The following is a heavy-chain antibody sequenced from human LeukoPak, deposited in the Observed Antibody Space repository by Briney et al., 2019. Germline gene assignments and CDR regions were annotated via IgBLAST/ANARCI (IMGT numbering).Heavy chain of an antibody. Sequence: ETLSLTCTVSGGSISSSSYYWGWVRQAPGKGLEWVSVIYSGGSTYYADSVKGRFTISRDNSKNTLYLQMNSLRAEDTAVYYCARELGAVDAFDIWGQGTMVTVSS. CDR3: ARELGAVDAFDI. V-gene: IGHV3-53*01. CDR1: GGSISSSSYY. J-gene: IGHJ3*02. CDR2: IYSGGST. D-gene: IGHD1-26*01.